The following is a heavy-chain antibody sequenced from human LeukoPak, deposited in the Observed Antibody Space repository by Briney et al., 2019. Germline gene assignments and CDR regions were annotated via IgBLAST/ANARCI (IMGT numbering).Heavy chain of an antibody. J-gene: IGHJ4*02. V-gene: IGHV3-23*01. D-gene: IGHD3-10*01. CDR3: ARAPREGGSGSYRSPYYFDY. CDR2: ISGSGGST. Sequence: GGSLRLSCAASGFTFSSYAMSWVRQAPGKGLEWVSAISGSGGSTYYADSVKGRFTISRDNSKNTLYLQMNSLRAEDTAVYYCARAPREGGSGSYRSPYYFDYWGQGTLVTVSS. CDR1: GFTFSSYA.